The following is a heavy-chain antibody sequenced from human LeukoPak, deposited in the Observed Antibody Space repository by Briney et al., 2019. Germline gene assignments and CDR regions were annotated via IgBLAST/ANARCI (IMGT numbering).Heavy chain of an antibody. CDR3: ARVGTIAAYSMDV. J-gene: IGHJ6*02. D-gene: IGHD6-13*01. V-gene: IGHV4-34*01. Sequence: SETLSLTCAVYGGSFSGYYWSWIRQPPGKGLEWIGEINHSGSTNYSPSLKSRVTISVDTSKNQSSLKLSSVTAADTAVYYCARVGTIAAYSMDVWGQGTTVTVS. CDR1: GGSFSGYY. CDR2: INHSGST.